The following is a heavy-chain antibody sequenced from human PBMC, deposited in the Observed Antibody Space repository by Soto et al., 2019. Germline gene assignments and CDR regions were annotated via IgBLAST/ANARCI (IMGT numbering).Heavy chain of an antibody. Sequence: SQTLSLTCAISGDSVPSNSAAWNWIRQSPSRGLEWLGRTYYRSKWYNDYAVSVKSRITINPDTSKNQFSLQLNSVTPEDTAVYYCAREGYDFWSGYWPNYYYGMDVWGQGTTVTVSS. CDR3: AREGYDFWSGYWPNYYYGMDV. D-gene: IGHD3-3*01. J-gene: IGHJ6*02. V-gene: IGHV6-1*01. CDR2: TYYRSKWYN. CDR1: GDSVPSNSAA.